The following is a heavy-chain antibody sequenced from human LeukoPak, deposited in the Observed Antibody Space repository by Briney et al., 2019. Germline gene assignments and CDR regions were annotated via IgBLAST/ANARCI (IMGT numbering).Heavy chain of an antibody. V-gene: IGHV1-18*01. CDR2: INPGSGHA. CDR3: ARELWSGNYNV. D-gene: IGHD3-3*01. CDR1: GYTSDFMKYG. Sequence: GASVKVSCKTSGYTSDFMKYGVAWVRQAPGQGLEWMGWINPGSGHANYAQKFQGRVTMTTHTSTSTAYMELRSLRSEDTAVYYCARELWSGNYNVWGQGTLVTVSS. J-gene: IGHJ4*02.